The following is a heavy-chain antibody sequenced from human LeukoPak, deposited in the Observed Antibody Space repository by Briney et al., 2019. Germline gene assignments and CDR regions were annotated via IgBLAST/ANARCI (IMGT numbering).Heavy chain of an antibody. CDR3: ARGRVVVPAAIKTERDH. J-gene: IGHJ5*02. CDR1: GGSFSGYY. CDR2: INHSGRT. V-gene: IGHV4-34*01. Sequence: SETLSLTCAVYGGSFSGYYWSWLRQPPGKGREWNGEINHSGRTNYNPSLKRRVTISVDTSKNQFSLKLSSVTAADTAVYYCARGRVVVPAAIKTERDHWGQGTLVTVSS. D-gene: IGHD2-2*01.